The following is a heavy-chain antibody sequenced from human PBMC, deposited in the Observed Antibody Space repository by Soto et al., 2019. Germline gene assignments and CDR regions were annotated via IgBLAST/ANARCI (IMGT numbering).Heavy chain of an antibody. J-gene: IGHJ3*01. Sequence: PGGSLRLSCAASGFAFSSYAMSWVRQAPGKGLEWVSAISGSGGSTYYADSVKGRFTISRDNSKNTLYLQMNSLRAEDTALYYCAKDRGHIVVVPASISGPGDAFALWGQGTMVTVSS. CDR2: ISGSGGST. CDR3: AKDRGHIVVVPASISGPGDAFAL. V-gene: IGHV3-23*01. CDR1: GFAFSSYA. D-gene: IGHD2-2*01.